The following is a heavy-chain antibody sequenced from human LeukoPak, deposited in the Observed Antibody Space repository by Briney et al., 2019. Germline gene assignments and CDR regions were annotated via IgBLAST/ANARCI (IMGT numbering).Heavy chain of an antibody. V-gene: IGHV4-39*01. CDR1: GDSISSSNFY. J-gene: IGHJ4*02. CDR2: INYSGSA. Sequence: PSETLSLTCTVSGDSISSSNFYWGWIRQPPGKGLEWIGSINYSGSAYYNPSLKSRVTMSVGTSKNQFSLRLSSVTAADTTVYYCTRHFYLPVSGRRGNYFDFWGQGTLVTVSS. D-gene: IGHD6-19*01. CDR3: TRHFYLPVSGRRGNYFDF.